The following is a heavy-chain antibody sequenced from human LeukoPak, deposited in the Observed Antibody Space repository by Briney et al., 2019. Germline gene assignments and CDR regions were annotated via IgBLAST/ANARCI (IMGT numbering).Heavy chain of an antibody. CDR1: GGSISSYY. V-gene: IGHV4-4*07. CDR3: AKEGRGSTPGY. CDR2: ISTSGTT. D-gene: IGHD2-15*01. Sequence: SETLSLTCTVSGGSISSYYWSWIRQPAGKGLEWIGRISTSGTTNYNPSLKSRVTMSVDTSKNQFSLRLGSVTAADTAVYYCAKEGRGSTPGYWGQGILVTVSS. J-gene: IGHJ4*02.